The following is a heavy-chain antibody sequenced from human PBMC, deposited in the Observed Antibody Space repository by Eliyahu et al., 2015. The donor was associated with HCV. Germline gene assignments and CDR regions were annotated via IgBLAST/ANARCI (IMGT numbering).Heavy chain of an antibody. D-gene: IGHD3-3*01. V-gene: IGHV1-2*02. J-gene: IGHJ4*02. CDR3: ARVVSYDFWSGYAYYFDY. CDR2: INPNSGGT. CDR1: GYTFTGYY. Sequence: QVQLVQSGAEVKKPGASVKVSCKASGYTFTGYYMHWVRQAPGQGLEWMGWINPNSGGTNYAQKFQGRVTMTRDTSISTAYMELSRLRSDDTAVYYCARVVSYDFWSGYAYYFDYWGQGTLVTVSS.